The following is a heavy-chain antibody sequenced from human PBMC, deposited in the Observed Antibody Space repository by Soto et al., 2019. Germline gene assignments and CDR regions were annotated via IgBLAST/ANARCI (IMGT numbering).Heavy chain of an antibody. D-gene: IGHD2-2*01. V-gene: IGHV4-31*03. J-gene: IGHJ4*02. CDR2: IYYSGST. CDR1: GGSISSGGYY. CDR3: ARIPPGSCYQGGRDY. Sequence: QVQLQESGPGLVKPSQTLSLTCTVSGGSISSGGYYWSWIRQHPGQGLEWIGYIYYSGSTYYNPPPKTRVTISVDTSKNQSSLTLSSGTAADTAVYYCARIPPGSCYQGGRDYWGKGTLVTVSS.